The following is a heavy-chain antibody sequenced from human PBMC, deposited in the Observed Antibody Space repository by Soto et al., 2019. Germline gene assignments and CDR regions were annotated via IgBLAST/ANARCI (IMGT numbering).Heavy chain of an antibody. V-gene: IGHV3-49*04. J-gene: IGHJ4*02. CDR3: TRDFYYPTAMDLFDY. CDR2: ITRSGGTT. CDR1: GFTFENYG. Sequence: GGSLRLSCAASGFTFENYGITWVRQAPGKGLEWVSVITRSGGTTEYAASVKGRFTISRDDSKSIAYLQMNSLKTEDTAVYYCTRDFYYPTAMDLFDYWGQGTLVTVSS. D-gene: IGHD5-18*01.